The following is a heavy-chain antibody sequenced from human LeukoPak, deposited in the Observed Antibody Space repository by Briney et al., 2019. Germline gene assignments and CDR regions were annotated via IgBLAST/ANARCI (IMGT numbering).Heavy chain of an antibody. D-gene: IGHD3-22*01. V-gene: IGHV5-51*01. CDR3: ARPTIVDYYDSSGYYIDY. Sequence: GESLKISCKGSGYSFTSYWIGWARQMPGKGLEWMGIIYPGDSDTRYSPSFQGQITISADKSISTAYLQWSSLKALDTAMYYCARPTIVDYYDSSGYYIDYWGQGTLVTVSS. CDR1: GYSFTSYW. CDR2: IYPGDSDT. J-gene: IGHJ4*02.